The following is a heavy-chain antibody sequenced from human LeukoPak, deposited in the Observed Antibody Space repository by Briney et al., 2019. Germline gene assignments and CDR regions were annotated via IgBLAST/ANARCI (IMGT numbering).Heavy chain of an antibody. CDR2: IKQDGSEK. CDR3: ARDSSSWLDAFDI. V-gene: IGHV3-7*01. CDR1: GGTFSSYW. D-gene: IGHD6-13*01. Sequence: GGTLRLSCAASGGTFSSYWMSWVRQAPGKGLEWVANIKQDGSEKVYADSEKRRFTISRDNAKHSLYLQMNRLRAEDTAVYYCARDSSSWLDAFDIWGQGTMVTVSS. J-gene: IGHJ3*02.